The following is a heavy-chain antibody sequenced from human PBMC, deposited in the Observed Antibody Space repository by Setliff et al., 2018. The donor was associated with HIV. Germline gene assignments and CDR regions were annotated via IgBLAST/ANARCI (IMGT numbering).Heavy chain of an antibody. J-gene: IGHJ4*02. Sequence: PSETLSLTCTVSGGSISSGSYYWSWIRQPAGKGLEWIGRIYASGSTNYNPSLKSRVSISLDTSKKQVSLKLSSVTAADTAVYYCAIRSRLGGSSNYLDFWGQGTLVTAPQ. CDR3: AIRSRLGGSSNYLDF. CDR1: GGSISSGSYY. V-gene: IGHV4-61*02. D-gene: IGHD1-26*01. CDR2: IYASGST.